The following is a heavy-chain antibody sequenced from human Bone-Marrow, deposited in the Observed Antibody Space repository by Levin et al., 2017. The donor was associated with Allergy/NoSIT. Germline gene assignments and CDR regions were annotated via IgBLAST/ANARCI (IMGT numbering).Heavy chain of an antibody. Sequence: GGSLRLSCAASGFTFSSSWMSWVRQAPGKGLEWVANIKQDGSEKYYVDSVKGRFTISRDNAKNSLYLQMNSLRAEYSAAYYCARDGRSAATPSWWGQGTLVTVSS. J-gene: IGHJ4*02. V-gene: IGHV3-7*04. CDR3: ARDGRSAATPSW. CDR1: GFTFSSSW. D-gene: IGHD2-2*01. CDR2: IKQDGSEK.